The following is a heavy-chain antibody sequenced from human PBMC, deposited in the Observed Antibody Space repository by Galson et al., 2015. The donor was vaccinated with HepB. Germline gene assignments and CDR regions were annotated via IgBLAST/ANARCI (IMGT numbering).Heavy chain of an antibody. V-gene: IGHV3-7*01. Sequence: SLRLSCAASGFTFSRYWMSWVRQAPGKGLEWLANIKEDGSEKNYVDSVKGRFTISRDNSKNTLYLQMDSLRADDTALYFSARGHFCTSSNCQTWSGYLDYWGQGTLVTVSS. CDR1: GFTFSRYW. CDR2: IKEDGSEK. CDR3: ARGHFCTSSNCQTWSGYLDY. D-gene: IGHD2-2*01. J-gene: IGHJ4*02.